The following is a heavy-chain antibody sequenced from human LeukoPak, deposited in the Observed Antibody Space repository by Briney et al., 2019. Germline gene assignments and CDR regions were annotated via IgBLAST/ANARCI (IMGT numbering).Heavy chain of an antibody. D-gene: IGHD2-2*02. V-gene: IGHV4-34*01. CDR1: GGSFSGYY. Sequence: SETLSLTCAVYGGSFSGYYWSWIRQPPGKGLEWIGEINHSGSTNYNPSLKSRVTISVDTSKNQFSLKLSSVTAADTAVYYCARRPYCDSTSCYRSSYYYYGVDVWGQGTTVTVSS. CDR2: INHSGST. CDR3: ARRPYCDSTSCYRSSYYYYGVDV. J-gene: IGHJ6*02.